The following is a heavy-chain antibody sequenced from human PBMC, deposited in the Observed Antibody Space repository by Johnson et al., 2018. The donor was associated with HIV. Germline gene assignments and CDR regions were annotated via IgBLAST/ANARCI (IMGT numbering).Heavy chain of an antibody. D-gene: IGHD6-19*01. J-gene: IGHJ3*01. CDR1: GLIFSRSW. Sequence: VQLVESGGGVVQPGRSLRLSCAASGLIFSRSWMHWVRQAPGKGLVWVSRSNSDGSITNYADSVKGRFTISRDKAKNTLYLQMNSLKTEDTAVYYCTTDGRIPVAHHDAFDVWGQGTMVTVSS. V-gene: IGHV3-74*02. CDR2: SNSDGSIT. CDR3: TTDGRIPVAHHDAFDV.